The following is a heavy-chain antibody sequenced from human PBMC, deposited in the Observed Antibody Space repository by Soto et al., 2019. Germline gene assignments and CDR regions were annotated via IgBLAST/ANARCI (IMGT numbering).Heavy chain of an antibody. D-gene: IGHD4-17*01. CDR2: IIPILGIA. CDR3: AGSWNDYGDYGAYYYYYMDV. Sequence: QVQLVQSGAEVKKPGSSVKVSCKASGGTFSSYTISWVRQAPGQGLEWMGRIIPILGIANYAQKFQGRVTITADKTTGTAHMEVRRLRDEEAAVYLCAGSWNDYGDYGAYYYYYMDVWGKGTTVTVSS. V-gene: IGHV1-69*02. J-gene: IGHJ6*03. CDR1: GGTFSSYT.